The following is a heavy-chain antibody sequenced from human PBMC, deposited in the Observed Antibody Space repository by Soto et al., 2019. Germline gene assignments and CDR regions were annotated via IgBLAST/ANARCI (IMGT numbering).Heavy chain of an antibody. CDR3: ARGVGSGSYYNQYNWFDP. D-gene: IGHD3-10*01. CDR1: GYTLTKYG. Sequence: QVQLVQSGGEVKKPGASVKVSFKASGYTLTKYGISWVRQAPGQGLEWMGWINVYNGNTKYAQKVQGRVTMTTDTSTSTAYMELRSLRSDDTAVYYCARGVGSGSYYNQYNWFDPWGQGTLVTVSS. V-gene: IGHV1-18*01. J-gene: IGHJ5*02. CDR2: INVYNGNT.